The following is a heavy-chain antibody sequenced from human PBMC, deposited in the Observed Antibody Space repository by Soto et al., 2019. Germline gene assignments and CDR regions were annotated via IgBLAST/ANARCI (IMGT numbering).Heavy chain of an antibody. CDR1: GFTFSSYA. Sequence: EVQLLESGGGLVQPGGSLRLSCAASGFTFSSYAMSWVRQAPGKGLEWVSAISGSGGSTYYADSVKGRFTISRDNSKNSLYLQMNSLRAEVTAVYYCANAPLPYYYDSSGTHIWGQGTMVTVSS. V-gene: IGHV3-23*01. CDR2: ISGSGGST. CDR3: ANAPLPYYYDSSGTHI. D-gene: IGHD3-22*01. J-gene: IGHJ3*02.